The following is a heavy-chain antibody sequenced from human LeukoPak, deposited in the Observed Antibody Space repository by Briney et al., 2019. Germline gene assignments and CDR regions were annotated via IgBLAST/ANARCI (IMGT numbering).Heavy chain of an antibody. J-gene: IGHJ4*02. CDR3: AKDRLKRGSGSYSGYFDY. CDR1: GFTFSSYA. V-gene: IGHV3-23*01. Sequence: GGSLRLSCAASGFTFSSYAMSWVRQAPGEGLQWVSGISGSGSGTYYADSVRGRFTISRDNSKNTLYLQMNSLRAEDTAVYYCAKDRLKRGSGSYSGYFDYWGQGTLVTVSS. D-gene: IGHD1-26*01. CDR2: ISGSGSGT.